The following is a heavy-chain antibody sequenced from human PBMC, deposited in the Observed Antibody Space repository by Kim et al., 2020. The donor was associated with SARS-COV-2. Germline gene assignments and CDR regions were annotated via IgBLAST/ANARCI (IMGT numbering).Heavy chain of an antibody. J-gene: IGHJ4*02. Sequence: SETLSLTCTVSGGSISSSSYYWGWIRQPPGKGLEWIGSIYYSGSTYYNPSLKSRVTISVDTSKNQFSLKLSSVTAADTAVYYCARHRRGPIRDSSGYYSRPFDYWGQGTLVTVSS. V-gene: IGHV4-39*01. D-gene: IGHD3-22*01. CDR1: GGSISSSSYY. CDR2: IYYSGST. CDR3: ARHRRGPIRDSSGYYSRPFDY.